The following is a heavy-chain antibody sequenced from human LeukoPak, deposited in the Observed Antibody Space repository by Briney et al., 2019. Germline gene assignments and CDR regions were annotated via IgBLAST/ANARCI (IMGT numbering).Heavy chain of an antibody. V-gene: IGHV1-58*02. D-gene: IGHD3-10*01. J-gene: IGHJ6*02. CDR1: XFTFTXSA. CDR3: AASLWFGELPNDYYYYGMDV. CDR2: IVVGSGNT. Sequence: XKVSCXXXXFTFTXSAMQWVRQARGQRLEWIGWIVVGSGNTNYAQKFQERVTITRDMSTSTAYMELSSLRSEDTAVYYCAASLWFGELPNDYYYYGMDVWGQGTTATVSS.